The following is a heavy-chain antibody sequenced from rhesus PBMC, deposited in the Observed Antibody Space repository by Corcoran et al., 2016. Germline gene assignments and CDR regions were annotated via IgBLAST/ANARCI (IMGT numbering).Heavy chain of an antibody. V-gene: IGHV4-80*01. CDR2: SNGNSGTP. J-gene: IGHJ6*01. D-gene: IGHD1-14*01. Sequence: QVQLQESGPGLVKPSETLSLTCTVSAASISSNWWSWIRQPPGKGLEGIGGSNGNSGTPPYNPSLKRRVTSSKDASKNQFSLKLSSVTAADTAGYYCARERSGGYGLDSWGQGVVVTVSS. CDR3: ARERSGGYGLDS. CDR1: AASISSNW.